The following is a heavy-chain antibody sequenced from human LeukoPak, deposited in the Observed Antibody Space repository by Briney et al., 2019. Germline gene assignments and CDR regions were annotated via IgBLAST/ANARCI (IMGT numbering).Heavy chain of an antibody. CDR3: VRGGESTWS. CDR2: IRYDGSNK. CDR1: GFTFSSYG. Sequence: GGSQRLSCAASGFTFSSYGMHWVRQAPGKGLEWVAFIRYDGSNKYYADSVKGRFTISRDNSKNTLYLQMNSLRAEDTAVYYCVRGGESTWSWGQGTLVAVSS. D-gene: IGHD2-15*01. V-gene: IGHV3-30*02. J-gene: IGHJ5*02.